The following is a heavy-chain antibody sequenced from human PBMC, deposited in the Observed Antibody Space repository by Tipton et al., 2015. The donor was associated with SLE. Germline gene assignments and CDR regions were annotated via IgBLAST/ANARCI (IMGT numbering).Heavy chain of an antibody. J-gene: IGHJ6*02. CDR1: GGSFSGYY. Sequence: TLSLTCAVYGGSFSGYYWSWIRQPPGKGLEWIGEINHSGSTNYNPSLKSRVTISVDTSKNQFSLKLSSVTAADTAVYYCARPLSGYFYYYYGMDVWGQVTTCTVSS. CDR3: ARPLSGYFYYYYGMDV. CDR2: INHSGST. V-gene: IGHV4-34*01. D-gene: IGHD1-1*01.